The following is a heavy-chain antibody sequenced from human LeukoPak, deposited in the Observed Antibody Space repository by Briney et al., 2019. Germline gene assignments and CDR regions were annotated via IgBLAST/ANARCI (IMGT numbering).Heavy chain of an antibody. CDR3: ARDVDLAGGVALDI. V-gene: IGHV3-21*01. CDR2: ISSSSSYI. CDR1: GFTFSSYS. Sequence: PGGSLRLSCAASGFTFSSYSMNWVRQAPGKGLEWVSSISSSSSYIYYADSVKGRFTISRDNAKNSLYLQMNSLRAEDTAVYYCARDVDLAGGVALDIWGQGTMVTVSS. J-gene: IGHJ3*02. D-gene: IGHD2-8*02.